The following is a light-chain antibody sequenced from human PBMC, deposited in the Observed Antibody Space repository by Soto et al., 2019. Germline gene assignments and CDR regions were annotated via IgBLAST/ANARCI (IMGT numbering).Light chain of an antibody. J-gene: IGLJ2*01. CDR3: ATWDDSLYGMV. CDR2: TNN. Sequence: QSVLTQPPSASGTPGQRVTISCSGGSSNIGRNHVNWYLQLPGTAPKLLFYTNNQRPSVVPDRVSASKSGTSASLTISGLQSEDEADYYCATWDDSLYGMVFGGGTKLTVL. CDR1: SSNIGRNH. V-gene: IGLV1-44*01.